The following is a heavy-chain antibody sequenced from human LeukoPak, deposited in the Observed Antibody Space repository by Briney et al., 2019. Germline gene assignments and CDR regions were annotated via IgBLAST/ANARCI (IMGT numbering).Heavy chain of an antibody. Sequence: GGSLRLSCAASGFTFSSYDTSWVRQAPGKGLEWVSAISGSGGSTYYADSEKGRFTISRDNFKNTLYLQMNSLGAENTAVYYEAKDDLCFGELSFTTFDYWGQGTLVTVSS. J-gene: IGHJ4*02. D-gene: IGHD3-10*01. V-gene: IGHV3-23*01. CDR3: AKDDLCFGELSFTTFDY. CDR1: GFTFSSYD. CDR2: ISGSGGST.